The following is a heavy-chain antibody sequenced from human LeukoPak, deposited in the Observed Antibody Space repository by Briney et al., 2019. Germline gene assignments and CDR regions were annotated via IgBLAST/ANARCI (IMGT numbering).Heavy chain of an antibody. Sequence: KSSETLSLTCAVYGGSFSGYYWSWIRQPPGKGLEWIGEINHSGSTNYNPSLKSRVTISVDTSKNQFSLKLSSVTAADTAVYYCARLLEPRDWGQGTLVTVSS. J-gene: IGHJ4*02. CDR2: INHSGST. V-gene: IGHV4-34*01. CDR3: ARLLEPRD. CDR1: GGSFSGYY. D-gene: IGHD1-14*01.